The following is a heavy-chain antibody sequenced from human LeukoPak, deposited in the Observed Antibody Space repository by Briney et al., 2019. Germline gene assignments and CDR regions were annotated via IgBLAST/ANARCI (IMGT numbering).Heavy chain of an antibody. V-gene: IGHV1-18*01. D-gene: IGHD5-24*01. Sequence: GASVKVSCKASGYTFTSYGISWVRQAPGQGLEWMGWISAYNGNTNYAQKLQGRVTMTTDTSTSTAYVELRSLRSDDTAVYYCARTWRWLQYYFDYWGQGTLVTVSS. CDR3: ARTWRWLQYYFDY. J-gene: IGHJ4*02. CDR1: GYTFTSYG. CDR2: ISAYNGNT.